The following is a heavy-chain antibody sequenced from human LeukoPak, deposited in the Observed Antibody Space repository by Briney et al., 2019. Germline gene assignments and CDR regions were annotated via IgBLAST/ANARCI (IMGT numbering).Heavy chain of an antibody. CDR2: ISGSGGST. CDR1: GFTFSSYA. CDR3: AKSPVTRGYYFDY. J-gene: IGHJ4*02. V-gene: IGHV3-23*01. D-gene: IGHD4-23*01. Sequence: GRSLRLSCAASGFTFSSYAMHWVRQAPGKGLEWVSAISGSGGSTYYADSVKGRFTISRDNSKNTLYLQMNSLRAEDTAVYYCAKSPVTRGYYFDYWGQGTLVTVSS.